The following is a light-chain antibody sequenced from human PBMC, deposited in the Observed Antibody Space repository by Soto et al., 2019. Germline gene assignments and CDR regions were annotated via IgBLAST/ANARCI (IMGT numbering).Light chain of an antibody. V-gene: IGLV2-23*02. Sequence: QSALTQPASVSGSPGQSITISCTGTSSDIGGYNLVSWYQQHPGKAPKLIIYEVTERPSGISNRFSASKSGTTASLTISGLQAEDEADYYCCSYSFSDSFRYVFGTWTKVTVL. CDR2: EVT. CDR1: SSDIGGYNL. CDR3: CSYSFSDSFRYV. J-gene: IGLJ1*01.